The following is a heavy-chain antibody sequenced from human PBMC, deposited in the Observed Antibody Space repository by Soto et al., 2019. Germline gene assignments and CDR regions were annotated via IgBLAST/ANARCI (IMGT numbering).Heavy chain of an antibody. V-gene: IGHV1-69*13. CDR1: GGTFSSYS. Sequence: ASVKVSCKASGGTFSSYSINWVRQAPGQGLEWMGEIIPIFGTANYAQKFQGRVTITADESTSTAYMELSSLRSEDTAVYYCARDGGRHSGGIDYWGPGTLVTVSS. CDR2: IIPIFGTA. CDR3: ARDGGRHSGGIDY. J-gene: IGHJ4*02. D-gene: IGHD1-26*01.